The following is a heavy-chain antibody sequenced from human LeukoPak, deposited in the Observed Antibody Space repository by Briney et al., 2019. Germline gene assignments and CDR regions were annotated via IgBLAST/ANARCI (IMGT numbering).Heavy chain of an antibody. J-gene: IGHJ6*02. V-gene: IGHV1-8*01. D-gene: IGHD1-14*01. CDR3: ARRGPAYYFGLDV. CDR2: MNPNSGNT. Sequence: ASVKVSCKASGYSFASYDINWVRQATGQGLEWMGWMNPNSGNTGYAQRFQGRVIMTRNNSINTAYMELSSLGSDDTAVYYCARRGPAYYFGLDVWGQGTTVTVSS. CDR1: GYSFASYD.